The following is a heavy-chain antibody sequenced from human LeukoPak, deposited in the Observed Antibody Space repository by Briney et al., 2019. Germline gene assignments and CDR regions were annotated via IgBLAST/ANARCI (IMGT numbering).Heavy chain of an antibody. V-gene: IGHV3-15*01. CDR3: ARCGLRGLWGGPAFDI. Sequence: TLSTTCAASTFTFSNVWMSRVRQAPGKGLEWVGRIKSKSDGGTTDYAAPVKGRFTISRDNAKNSLYLQMNSLRVEDTAVYYCARCGLRGLWGGPAFDIWGQGTMVTVSS. J-gene: IGHJ3*02. CDR2: IKSKSDGGTT. CDR1: TFTFSNVW. D-gene: IGHD3-16*01.